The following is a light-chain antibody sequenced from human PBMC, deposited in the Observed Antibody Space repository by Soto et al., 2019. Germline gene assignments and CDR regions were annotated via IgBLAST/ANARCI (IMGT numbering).Light chain of an antibody. CDR3: QQYNTYSRT. V-gene: IGKV1-5*03. CDR1: QSISTW. CDR2: EGS. J-gene: IGKJ1*01. Sequence: DIQMTQSPSTLSASVGDRVTITCRASQSISTWLAWYQQKPGEAPKLLIYEGSTLEGGVPSRFSCSGSGTEFTLTISSLQPDDFATFYCQQYNTYSRTFGQGTKVEVK.